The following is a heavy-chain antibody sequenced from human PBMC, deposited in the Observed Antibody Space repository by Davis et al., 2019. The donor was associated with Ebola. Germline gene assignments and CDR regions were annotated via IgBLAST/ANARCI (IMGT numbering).Heavy chain of an antibody. CDR3: TRRYYDHSGGWFDS. D-gene: IGHD3-22*01. V-gene: IGHV3-73*01. J-gene: IGHJ5*01. Sequence: PGGSLRLSCAASAFRFSGFAMHWVRQASGKGLEWVGRIRSKPNNYATGYAASVKGRFTISRDESKNTAYLQMNSLKTEDTAVYYCTRRYYDHSGGWFDSWGQGTLVTVSS. CDR1: AFRFSGFA. CDR2: IRSKPNNYAT.